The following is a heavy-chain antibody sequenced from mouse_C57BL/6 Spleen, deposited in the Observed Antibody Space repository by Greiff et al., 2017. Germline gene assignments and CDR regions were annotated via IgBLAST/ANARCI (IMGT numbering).Heavy chain of an antibody. CDR3: ASSGSYYGNSLYAMEY. V-gene: IGHV1-82*01. Sequence: QVQLKQSGPELVKPGASVKISCKASGYAFSSSWMNWVKQRPGTGLEWIGRIYPGDGDTNYNGKFKGKATMTADKSSSTAYMQHSSLTSDDSAVYFIASSGSYYGNSLYAMEYWGQGTSVTGSS. D-gene: IGHD1-1*01. CDR1: GYAFSSSW. J-gene: IGHJ4*01. CDR2: IYPGDGDT.